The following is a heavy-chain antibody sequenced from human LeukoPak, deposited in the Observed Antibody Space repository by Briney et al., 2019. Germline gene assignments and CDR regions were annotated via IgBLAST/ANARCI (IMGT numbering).Heavy chain of an antibody. D-gene: IGHD3-16*01. CDR3: ARERDPGITNAFDI. Sequence: GGSLRLSCAASGLTFSSYTMNWVRQAPGKGLEWVSYISSSSSTIYYADSVKGRFTISRDNAKNSLYLQMNSLRDEDTAVYYCARERDPGITNAFDIWGQGTMVTVSS. CDR1: GLTFSSYT. J-gene: IGHJ3*02. V-gene: IGHV3-48*02. CDR2: ISSSSSTI.